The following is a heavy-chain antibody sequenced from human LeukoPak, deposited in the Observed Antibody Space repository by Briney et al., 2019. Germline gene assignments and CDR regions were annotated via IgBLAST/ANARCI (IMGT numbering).Heavy chain of an antibody. CDR1: GGSITSYY. V-gene: IGHV4-59*01. CDR2: IYYSGGI. D-gene: IGHD2-2*03. Sequence: SETLSLTCTVSGGSITSYYWNWIRQPPGKGLEGIGNIYYSGGINYNPSLRGRVTMSVDTSKNQFSLRLSSGTAADTAVYYCARGGLSSWISFDYWGQGTLVTVSS. J-gene: IGHJ4*02. CDR3: ARGGLSSWISFDY.